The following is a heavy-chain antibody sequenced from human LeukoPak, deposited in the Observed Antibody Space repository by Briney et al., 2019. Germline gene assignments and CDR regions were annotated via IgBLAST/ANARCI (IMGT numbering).Heavy chain of an antibody. J-gene: IGHJ4*02. V-gene: IGHV4-39*07. D-gene: IGHD2-21*01. CDR2: IYYSGST. CDR3: ARWAIRSFFFDY. Sequence: LETLSLTCTVSGGSISSSTYYWGWIRQPPGKGLEWIGSIYYSGSTYYNPSLKSRVTISVDTSKNQFSLKLSSVTAADTAVYYCARWAIRSFFFDYWGQGTLVTVSS. CDR1: GGSISSSTYY.